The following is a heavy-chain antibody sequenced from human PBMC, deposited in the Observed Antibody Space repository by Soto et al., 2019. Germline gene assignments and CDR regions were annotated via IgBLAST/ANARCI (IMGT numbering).Heavy chain of an antibody. CDR2: ISGSGGST. Sequence: GGSLRLSCAASGFTFSSYAMSWVRQAPGKGLEWVSGISGSGGSTYYADSVKGRFTISRDNSKNTLYLQMNSLRAEDTAVYYCAKSRELLHYMDVWGKGTTVTVSS. V-gene: IGHV3-23*01. CDR1: GFTFSSYA. J-gene: IGHJ6*03. D-gene: IGHD2-15*01. CDR3: AKSRELLHYMDV.